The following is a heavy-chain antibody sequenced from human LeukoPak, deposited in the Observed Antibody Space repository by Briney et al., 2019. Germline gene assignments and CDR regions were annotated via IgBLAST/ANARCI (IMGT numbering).Heavy chain of an antibody. CDR3: ARDFGRDYYDSLAGMDV. J-gene: IGHJ6*02. V-gene: IGHV4-59*01. CDR2: IYYSGST. D-gene: IGHD3-22*01. CDR1: GGSISSYY. Sequence: SETLSLTCTVSGGSISSYYWSWIRQPPGKGLKWIGYIYYSGSTNYNPSLKSRVTISVDTSKNQFSLKLSSVTAADTAVYYCARDFGRDYYDSLAGMDVWGQGTTVTVSS.